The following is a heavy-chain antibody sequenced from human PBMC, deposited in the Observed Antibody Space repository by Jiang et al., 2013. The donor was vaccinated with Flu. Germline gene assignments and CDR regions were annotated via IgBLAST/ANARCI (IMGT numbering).Heavy chain of an antibody. CDR3: AHMYYYDSSGYYLEWFDP. Sequence: KPTQTLTLTCTFSGFSLSTSGVGVGWIRQPPGKALEWLALIYWDDDKRYSPSLKSRLTITKDTSKNQVVLTMTNMDPVDTATYYCAHMYYYDSSGYYLEWFDPWGQGTLVTVSS. V-gene: IGHV2-5*02. CDR2: IYWDDDK. D-gene: IGHD3-22*01. CDR1: GFSLSTSGVG. J-gene: IGHJ5*02.